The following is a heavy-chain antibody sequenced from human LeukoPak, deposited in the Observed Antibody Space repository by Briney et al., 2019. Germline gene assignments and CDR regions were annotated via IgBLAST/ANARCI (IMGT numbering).Heavy chain of an antibody. CDR1: GFTFTGHN. D-gene: IGHD3-16*01. J-gene: IGHJ4*02. CDR2: VSISSGTI. V-gene: IGHV3-48*04. CDR3: ARAMSTFGGVRNYFDS. Sequence: AGGSLRLSCAASGFTFTGHNMNWVRQAPGEGLEWISFVSISSGTIYYADSVKGRFSISRDNAKSSLDLQMNSLRAEDTAVYYCARAMSTFGGVRNYFDSWGQGTLVTVSS.